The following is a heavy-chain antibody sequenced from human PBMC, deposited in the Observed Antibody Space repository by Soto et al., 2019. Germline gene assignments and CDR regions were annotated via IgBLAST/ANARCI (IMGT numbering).Heavy chain of an antibody. CDR2: IIPIYRTT. J-gene: IGHJ6*01. V-gene: IGHV1-69*12. CDR3: ARPSDSSLQNDYYYATDV. D-gene: IGHD6-13*01. CDR1: GGTFNSHA. Sequence: QVQLVQSGAEVKKPGSSVKVSCKASGGTFNSHAVSWVRQAPGQGLEWMGGIIPIYRTTNYAQKFQGRLTITADESTTSAYMELTSLTSEDTAVYYCARPSDSSLQNDYYYATDVWGQGTTVTVSS.